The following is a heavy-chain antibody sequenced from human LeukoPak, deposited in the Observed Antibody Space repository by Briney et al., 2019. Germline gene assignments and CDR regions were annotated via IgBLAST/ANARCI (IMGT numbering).Heavy chain of an antibody. CDR2: IYYSGST. CDR1: GGPISSYY. J-gene: IGHJ6*03. Sequence: SETLSLTCTVSGGPISSYYWSWIRQPPGKGLEWIGYIYYSGSTNYNPSLKSRVTISVDTSKNQFSLKLSSVTAAGTAVYYCARNPVYYYDSSGYPLYYYYYMDVWGKGTTVTVSS. V-gene: IGHV4-59*01. D-gene: IGHD3-22*01. CDR3: ARNPVYYYDSSGYPLYYYYYMDV.